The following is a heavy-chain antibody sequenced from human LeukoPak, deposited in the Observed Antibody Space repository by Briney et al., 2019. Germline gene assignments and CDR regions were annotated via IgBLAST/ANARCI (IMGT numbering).Heavy chain of an antibody. CDR1: GGSISSSSYY. J-gene: IGHJ4*02. CDR2: IYYSGST. D-gene: IGHD6-13*01. CDR3: ARVWAAALDY. Sequence: PSETLSLTCTVSGGSISSSSYYWGWIRQPPGKGLEWIGSIYYSGSTYYNPSLKSRVTISVDTSKNQFSLKLSSVTAADTAVYYCARVWAAALDYWGQGTLVTVSS. V-gene: IGHV4-39*07.